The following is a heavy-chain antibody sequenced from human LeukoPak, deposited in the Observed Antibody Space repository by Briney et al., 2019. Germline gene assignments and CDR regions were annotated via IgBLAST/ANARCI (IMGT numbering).Heavy chain of an antibody. CDR2: ISYDGSNK. Sequence: PGGSLRLSCAASGFTFSSYGMHWVRQAPGKGLEWVAVISYDGSNKYYADSVKGRFTISRDNSKNTLYLQMNSLRAEDTAVYYCAKDLGVGATDAFDIWGQGTMVTVSS. CDR1: GFTFSSYG. V-gene: IGHV3-30*18. D-gene: IGHD1-26*01. J-gene: IGHJ3*02. CDR3: AKDLGVGATDAFDI.